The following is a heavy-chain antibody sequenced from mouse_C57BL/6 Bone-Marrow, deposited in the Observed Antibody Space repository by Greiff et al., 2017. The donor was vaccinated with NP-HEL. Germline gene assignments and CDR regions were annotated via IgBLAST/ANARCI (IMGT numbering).Heavy chain of an antibody. V-gene: IGHV1-63*01. CDR3: ARVSIYYGYGGGYYFDY. CDR2: IYPGGGYT. CDR1: GYTFTNYW. Sequence: QVQLQQSGAELVRPGTSVKMSCKASGYTFTNYWIGWAKQRPGHGLEWIGDIYPGGGYTNYNEKFKGKATLTADKSSSTAYMQFSSLTSEDSAIYYCARVSIYYGYGGGYYFDYWGQGTTLTVSS. D-gene: IGHD2-2*01. J-gene: IGHJ2*01.